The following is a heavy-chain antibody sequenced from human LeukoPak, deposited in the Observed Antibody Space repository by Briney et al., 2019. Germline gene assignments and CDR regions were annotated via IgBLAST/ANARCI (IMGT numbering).Heavy chain of an antibody. CDR1: GFTISDYY. J-gene: IGHJ4*02. V-gene: IGHV3-11*04. CDR2: ISSSGTTM. Sequence: GGALRLSCAASGFTISDYYMNWIRQAPGKGLEWISYISSSGTTMYYADSVKGRFTISRDNAKKTLYLEMNSLRMEDTAIYYCATSRVFDYWGQGTLVTVSS. CDR3: ATSRVFDY.